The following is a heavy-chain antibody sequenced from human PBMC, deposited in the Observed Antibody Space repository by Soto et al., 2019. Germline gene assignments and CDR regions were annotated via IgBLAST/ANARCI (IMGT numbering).Heavy chain of an antibody. V-gene: IGHV4-4*07. CDR1: GGSISSYY. Sequence: SETLSLTCTVSGGSISSYYWSWIRQPAGKGLEWIGRIYTSGSTNYNPSLKSRVTMSVDTSKNQFSLKLSSVTAADTAVYYCARGRYCSSTSCYPYGMDVWGQGTTVTVSS. D-gene: IGHD2-2*01. CDR2: IYTSGST. CDR3: ARGRYCSSTSCYPYGMDV. J-gene: IGHJ6*02.